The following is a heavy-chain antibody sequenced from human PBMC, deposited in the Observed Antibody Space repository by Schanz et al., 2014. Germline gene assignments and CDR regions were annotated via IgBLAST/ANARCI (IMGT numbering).Heavy chain of an antibody. V-gene: IGHV3-NL1*01. Sequence: QVQLVESGGGVVQPGRSLRLSCATSGLNFDYYGMNWVRQAPGKGLEWVSIIYTDGSTYYADSVRDRFTISRDNSKNMLYLQINNLRAEDTAVYYCARGTDTAMEHRPFDYWGQGTLVTVSS. D-gene: IGHD5-18*01. J-gene: IGHJ4*02. CDR1: GLNFDYYG. CDR2: IYTDGST. CDR3: ARGTDTAMEHRPFDY.